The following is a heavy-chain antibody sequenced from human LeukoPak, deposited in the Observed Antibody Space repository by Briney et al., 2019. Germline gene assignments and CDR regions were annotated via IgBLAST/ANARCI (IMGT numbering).Heavy chain of an antibody. D-gene: IGHD3-22*01. CDR2: IYSGGST. V-gene: IGHV3-53*01. CDR1: GFTVSSNY. J-gene: IGHJ3*02. CDR3: AVSPYYYDSSGYYKGDAFDI. Sequence: GGSLRLSCAASGFTVSSNYMSWVRQAPGKGLEWVSVIYSGGSTYYADSVKGRFTISRDNSKNTLYLQMNSLRAEDTAVYYCAVSPYYYDSSGYYKGDAFDIWGQGTMVTVSS.